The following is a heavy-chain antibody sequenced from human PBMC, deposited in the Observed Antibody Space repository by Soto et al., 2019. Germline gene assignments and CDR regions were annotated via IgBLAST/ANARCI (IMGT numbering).Heavy chain of an antibody. D-gene: IGHD1-26*01. CDR1: GGTFSSYT. V-gene: IGHV1-69*02. CDR2: IIPTLGIA. CDR3: ARNRKNIVGAPTYGMDV. Sequence: ASVKVSCKASGGTFSSYTISWVRQAPGQGLEWMGRIIPTLGIANYAQKFQGRVTITADKSTSTAYMALSRLRSEDTAVYSCARNRKNIVGAPTYGMDVWGQGTTVTVSS. J-gene: IGHJ6*02.